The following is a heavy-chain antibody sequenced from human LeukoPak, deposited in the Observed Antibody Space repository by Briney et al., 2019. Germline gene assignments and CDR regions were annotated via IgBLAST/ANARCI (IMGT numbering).Heavy chain of an antibody. V-gene: IGHV1-3*01. CDR1: GYTFSTYT. J-gene: IGHJ6*02. D-gene: IGHD3-22*01. CDR3: ARVVSSGRYYYYYGMDV. CDR2: INAGNGNT. Sequence: ASVKVSCKASGYTFSTYTMHWVRQAPGQRLEWMGWINAGNGNTKYSQRFEGRVTITRDTSASTAYMELSSLRSDDTAVYYCARVVSSGRYYYYYGMDVWGQGTTVTVSS.